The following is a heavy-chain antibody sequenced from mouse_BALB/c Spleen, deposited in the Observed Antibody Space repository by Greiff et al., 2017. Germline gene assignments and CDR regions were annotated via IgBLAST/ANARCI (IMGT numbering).Heavy chain of an antibody. D-gene: IGHD2-2*01. CDR2: ISDGGSYT. V-gene: IGHV5-4*02. J-gene: IGHJ4*01. Sequence: EVQRVESGGGLVKPGGSLKLSCAASGFTFSDYYMYWVRQTPEKRLEWVATISDGGSYTYYPDSVKGRFTISRDNAKNNLYLQMSSLKSEDTAMYYCARDYGYDRNAMDYWGQGTSVTVSS. CDR1: GFTFSDYY. CDR3: ARDYGYDRNAMDY.